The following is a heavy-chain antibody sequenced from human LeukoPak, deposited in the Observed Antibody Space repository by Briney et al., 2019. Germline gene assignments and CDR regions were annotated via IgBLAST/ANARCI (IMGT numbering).Heavy chain of an antibody. D-gene: IGHD2-2*01. CDR2: MNPNSGNT. CDR1: GYTFTSYD. J-gene: IGHJ3*02. Sequence: SVKVSCKASGYTFTSYDINWVRQATGQGLEWMGWMNPNSGNTGYAQKFQGRVTITRNTSISTAYMELSSLRSEDTAVYYCAIWGYCSSTSCGRAFDIRGQGTMVTVSS. V-gene: IGHV1-8*03. CDR3: AIWGYCSSTSCGRAFDI.